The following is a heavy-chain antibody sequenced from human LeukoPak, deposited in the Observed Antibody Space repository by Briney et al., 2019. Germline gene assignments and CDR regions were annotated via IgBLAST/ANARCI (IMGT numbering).Heavy chain of an antibody. CDR2: INRDGSER. V-gene: IGHV3-7*03. CDR3: ARRNAMDV. J-gene: IGHJ6*02. Sequence: GGSLRLSCAASGFTFSNYWMTWVRQTPGKGLEWVANINRDGSERYYVDSVKGRFTISRDDAKSSLYLQMNGLRAEDTAVYYCARRNAMDVWGQGTTVIVFS. CDR1: GFTFSNYW.